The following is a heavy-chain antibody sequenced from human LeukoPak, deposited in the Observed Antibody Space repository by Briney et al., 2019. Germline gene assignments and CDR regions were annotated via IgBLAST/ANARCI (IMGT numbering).Heavy chain of an antibody. CDR3: ARLVVVPAAMDY. Sequence: GESLKISCKGSGYSFTSYWSGWVRQMPGKCLDCMGIIYPGDSDTRYSPSFQGQVTISADKSISTAYLQWSSLKASDTAMYYCARLVVVPAAMDYWGQGTLVTVSS. CDR1: GYSFTSYW. V-gene: IGHV5-51*01. J-gene: IGHJ4*02. D-gene: IGHD2-2*01. CDR2: IYPGDSDT.